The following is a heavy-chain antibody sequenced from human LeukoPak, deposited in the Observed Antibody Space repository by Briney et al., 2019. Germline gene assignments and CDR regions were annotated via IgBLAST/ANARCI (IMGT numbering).Heavy chain of an antibody. Sequence: SVKVSCKASGYTFTSYGISWVRQAPGQGLEWMGGIIPIFGTANYAQKFQGRVTITADKSTSTAYMELSSLRSEDTAVYYCASAATTHYYYMDVWGKGTTVTVS. CDR2: IIPIFGTA. J-gene: IGHJ6*03. V-gene: IGHV1-69*06. CDR3: ASAATTHYYYMDV. CDR1: GYTFTSYG. D-gene: IGHD5-12*01.